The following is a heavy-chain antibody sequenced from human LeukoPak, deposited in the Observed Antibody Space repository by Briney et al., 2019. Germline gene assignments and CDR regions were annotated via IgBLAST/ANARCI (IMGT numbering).Heavy chain of an antibody. CDR3: AKDPNPARRALGNFYFDY. CDR1: GFTFSSYA. Sequence: GGSLRLSCAASGFTFSSYAMSWVRQAPGKGLEWVSAISGSGGSTYYADSVKGRFTISRDNSKNTLYLQMNSLRPEDTAVYYCAKDPNPARRALGNFYFDYWGQGTLVTVSS. J-gene: IGHJ4*02. CDR2: ISGSGGST. D-gene: IGHD2/OR15-2a*01. V-gene: IGHV3-23*01.